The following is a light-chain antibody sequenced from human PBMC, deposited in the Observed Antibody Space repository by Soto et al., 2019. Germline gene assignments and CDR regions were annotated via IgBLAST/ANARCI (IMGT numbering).Light chain of an antibody. CDR3: QQYGGSPRYT. V-gene: IGKV3-20*01. CDR2: STS. Sequence: EIVLTQSPGTLSLSPGERATLSCRASQSVSSTYLAWYQQRPGQAPRLLIYSTSSRATGIPDRFSGSGSGTDFTLTISGLEAEDLAVYYCQQYGGSPRYTFGQGTKLEIK. CDR1: QSVSSTY. J-gene: IGKJ2*01.